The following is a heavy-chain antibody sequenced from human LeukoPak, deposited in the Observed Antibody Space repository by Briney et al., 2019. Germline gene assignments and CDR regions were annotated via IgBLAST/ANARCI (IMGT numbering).Heavy chain of an antibody. CDR2: IRYDGSNK. J-gene: IGHJ4*02. Sequence: GGSLRLSCAASGFTFSSYGMHWVRQAPGKGLEWVAFIRYDGSNKYYADSVKGRFTISRDNSKNTLYLQMNSLITEDTAVYYCAGDGDTAIRGVNFDYWGQGTLVTVSS. CDR3: AGDGDTAIRGVNFDY. V-gene: IGHV3-30*02. CDR1: GFTFSSYG. D-gene: IGHD3-10*01.